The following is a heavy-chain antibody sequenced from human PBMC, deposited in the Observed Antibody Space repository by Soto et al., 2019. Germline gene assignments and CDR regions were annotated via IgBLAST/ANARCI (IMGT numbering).Heavy chain of an antibody. CDR1: GYTFTGYY. J-gene: IGHJ6*02. V-gene: IGHV1-2*04. CDR3: ARAVHSSSSDYYYYGMDV. CDR2: INPNSGGT. D-gene: IGHD6-6*01. Sequence: ASVKVSCKASGYTFTGYYMHWVRQAPGQGLEWMGWINPNSGGTNYAQKFQGWVTMTRDTSISTAYMELSGLRSDDTAVYYSARAVHSSSSDYYYYGMDVWGQGTTVTVSS.